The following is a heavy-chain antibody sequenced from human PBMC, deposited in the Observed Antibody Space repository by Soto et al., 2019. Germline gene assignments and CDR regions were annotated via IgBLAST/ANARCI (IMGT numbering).Heavy chain of an antibody. D-gene: IGHD1-1*01. CDR3: AKQMGTWVDTAIDF. CDR2: LSHDGGNI. Sequence: GPLRLWCLAHDFSFTHHAMTWVRLPPGKGLQWVAALSHDGGNIYYRDSVRGRFTISRDNSKNTLYLQMHSLKAEDTAVYFCAKQMGTWVDTAIDFWGQGTQVTVSS. V-gene: IGHV3-23*01. J-gene: IGHJ4*02. CDR1: DFSFTHHA.